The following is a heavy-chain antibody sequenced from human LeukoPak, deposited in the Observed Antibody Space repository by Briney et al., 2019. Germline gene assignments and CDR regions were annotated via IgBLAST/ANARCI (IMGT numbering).Heavy chain of an antibody. D-gene: IGHD5-18*01. CDR2: INHSGST. CDR1: GGSFSGYY. V-gene: IGHV4-34*01. J-gene: IGHJ4*02. Sequence: PSETLSLTCAVYGGSFSGYYWSWIRQPPGKGLEWIGEINHSGSTNYNPSLKSRVTISVDTSKNQFSLKLSSVTAADTAVYYCARKVYSYGYPYFDYWGQGTLVTVSS. CDR3: ARKVYSYGYPYFDY.